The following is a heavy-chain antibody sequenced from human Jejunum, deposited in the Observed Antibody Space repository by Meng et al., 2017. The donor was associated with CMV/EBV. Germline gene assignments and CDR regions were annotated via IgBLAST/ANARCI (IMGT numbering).Heavy chain of an antibody. CDR1: ELTGDSNY. CDR3: ARFAPRRARHGGYYFDY. J-gene: IGHJ4*02. D-gene: IGHD3-16*01. V-gene: IGHV3-53*01. Sequence: ELTGDSNYMNWVRQTPGRELEWVSVIYSDGTTYSADSVKGRFTISRDDSKNTLYLQINSLRAEDAAVYYCARFAPRRARHGGYYFDYWGQGSLVTVSS. CDR2: IYSDGTT.